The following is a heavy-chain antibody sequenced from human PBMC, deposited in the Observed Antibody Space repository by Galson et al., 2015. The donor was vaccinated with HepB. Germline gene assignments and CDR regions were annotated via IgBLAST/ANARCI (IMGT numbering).Heavy chain of an antibody. CDR1: GFTFSSYW. CDR2: IKQDGSEK. CDR3: ARDLVVVAATKNHFDAFDI. J-gene: IGHJ3*02. Sequence: SLRLSCAASGFTFSSYWMSWVRQAPGKGLEWVANIKQDGSEKYYVDSVKGRFTISRDNAKNSLYLQMNSLRAEDTAVYYCARDLVVVAATKNHFDAFDIWGQGTMVTVSS. V-gene: IGHV3-7*03. D-gene: IGHD2-15*01.